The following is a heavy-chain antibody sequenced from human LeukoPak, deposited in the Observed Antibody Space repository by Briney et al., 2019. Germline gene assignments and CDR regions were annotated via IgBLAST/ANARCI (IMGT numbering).Heavy chain of an antibody. CDR1: GFTVSTNY. CDR3: ARGPGGSEED. D-gene: IGHD3-16*01. J-gene: IGHJ4*02. CDR2: IHSGGGT. Sequence: GGSLRLSCAASGFTVSTNYMTWVRQAPGKGLEWVSVIHSGGGTFYADSVKGRFTTSSHSSNNTLDLQMNSLRAEDTAVYYCARGPGGSEEDWGQGTLVTVSS. V-gene: IGHV3-53*04.